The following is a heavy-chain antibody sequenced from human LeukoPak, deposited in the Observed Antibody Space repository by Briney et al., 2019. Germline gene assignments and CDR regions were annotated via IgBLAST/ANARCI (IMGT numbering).Heavy chain of an antibody. J-gene: IGHJ4*02. CDR3: AKPRSYYYDSSGYYYDDY. CDR2: ICDDGSEK. V-gene: IGHV3-33*06. Sequence: GGPLRLSCASSGFTFSSHGFHGGRQARGKGLEWGAVICDDGSEKYYTDSVKGRFTISTDDSKNTLYLQMNSLRAEDTAVYYCAKPRSYYYDSSGYYYDDYWGQGTLVTVSS. D-gene: IGHD3-22*01. CDR1: GFTFSSHG.